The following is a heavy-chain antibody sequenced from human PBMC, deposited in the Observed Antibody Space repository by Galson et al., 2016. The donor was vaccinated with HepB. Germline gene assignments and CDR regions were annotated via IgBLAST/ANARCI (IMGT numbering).Heavy chain of an antibody. J-gene: IGHJ3*02. V-gene: IGHV4-31*03. D-gene: IGHD3-10*01. CDR1: GGSISSGGYY. Sequence: SLTCTVSGGSISSGGYYWSWIRQHPGKGPEWTGYIYFRGSSYYNPSLKSRATISVDTSKNQFSLRLSSVTAADTAVYYCARGRLNYYGSGNYYPAAFDIWGQGTMVAVSS. CDR2: IYFRGSS. CDR3: ARGRLNYYGSGNYYPAAFDI.